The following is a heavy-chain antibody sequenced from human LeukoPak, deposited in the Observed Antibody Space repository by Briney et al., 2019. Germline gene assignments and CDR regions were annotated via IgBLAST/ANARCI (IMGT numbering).Heavy chain of an antibody. CDR3: ARAPLYGGNSRYSDY. Sequence: ASVKVSCKASGGTFSSYAISWVRQAPGQGLEWMGGIIPIFGTANYAQKFQGRVTITTDESTSTAYMELSSLRSEDTAVYYCARAPLYGGNSRYSDYWGQGTLVTVSS. J-gene: IGHJ4*02. CDR2: IIPIFGTA. CDR1: GGTFSSYA. V-gene: IGHV1-69*05. D-gene: IGHD4-23*01.